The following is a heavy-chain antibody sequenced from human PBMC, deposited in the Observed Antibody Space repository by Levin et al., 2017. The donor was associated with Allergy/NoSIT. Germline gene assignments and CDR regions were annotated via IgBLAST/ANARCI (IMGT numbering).Heavy chain of an antibody. V-gene: IGHV4-34*01. CDR1: GGSFSGYY. J-gene: IGHJ5*02. CDR3: ARGQGEYYDFWSGSTNWFDP. D-gene: IGHD3-3*01. Sequence: SETLSLTCAVYGGSFSGYYWSWIRQPPGKGLEWIGEINHSGSTNYNPSLKSRVTISVDTSKNQFSLKLSSVTAADTAVYYCARGQGEYYDFWSGSTNWFDPWGQGTLVTVSS. CDR2: INHSGST.